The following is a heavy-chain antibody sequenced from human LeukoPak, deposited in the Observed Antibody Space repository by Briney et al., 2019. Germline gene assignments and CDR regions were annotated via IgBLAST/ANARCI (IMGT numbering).Heavy chain of an antibody. V-gene: IGHV1-69*13. J-gene: IGHJ6*02. CDR1: GGTFSSYA. CDR3: ARGVVVVPAAMVYYYYGMDV. CDR2: IIPIFGTA. D-gene: IGHD2-2*01. Sequence: GASVKVSCKASGGTFSSYAISWVRQAPGQGLEWMGGIIPIFGTANYAQKFQGRVTITADESTSTAYMELSSLRSEDTAVYYCARGVVVVPAAMVYYYYGMDVWGQGTTVTVSS.